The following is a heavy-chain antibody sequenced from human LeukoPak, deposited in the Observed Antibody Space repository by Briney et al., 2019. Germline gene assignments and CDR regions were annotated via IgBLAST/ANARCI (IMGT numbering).Heavy chain of an antibody. Sequence: SETLSLTCAVYGGSFSGYYWSWIRQPPGKGLEWIGEINHSGSTNYNPSLKSRVTISVDTSKNQFSLKLSSVTAADTAVYYCARRDCSGGSCYSPWFDPVGQGTPV. CDR1: GGSFSGYY. CDR2: INHSGST. D-gene: IGHD2-15*01. CDR3: ARRDCSGGSCYSPWFDP. J-gene: IGHJ5*02. V-gene: IGHV4-34*01.